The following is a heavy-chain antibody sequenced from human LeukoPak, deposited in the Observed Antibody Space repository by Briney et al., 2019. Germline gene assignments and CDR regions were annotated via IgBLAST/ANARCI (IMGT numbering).Heavy chain of an antibody. V-gene: IGHV7-4-1*02. CDR3: ARDLYYDSSGYYLWTYYYYYGMDV. CDR1: GYTFTSYA. D-gene: IGHD3-22*01. Sequence: ASVKVSCKASGYTFTSYAMNWVRQAPGQGLEWMGWINTNTGNPTYAQGFTERFVFTLDTSVSTAYLQISSLKAEDTAVYYCARDLYYDSSGYYLWTYYYYYGMDVWGQGTTVTVSS. CDR2: INTNTGNP. J-gene: IGHJ6*02.